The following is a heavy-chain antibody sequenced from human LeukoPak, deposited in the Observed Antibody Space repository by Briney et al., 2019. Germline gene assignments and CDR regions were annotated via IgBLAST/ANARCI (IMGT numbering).Heavy chain of an antibody. J-gene: IGHJ6*03. D-gene: IGHD2-15*01. CDR1: GFTFSTYA. V-gene: IGHV3-23*01. Sequence: GGSLRLSCAASGFTFSTYAMSWVRQAPGKGLEWVSAISGSGSSTYYADSVKGRFTISRDSSKNTLYLQMNSLRAEDTAIYYCAKASGASYNYYMDVWGKGTTVTVSS. CDR2: ISGSGSST. CDR3: AKASGASYNYYMDV.